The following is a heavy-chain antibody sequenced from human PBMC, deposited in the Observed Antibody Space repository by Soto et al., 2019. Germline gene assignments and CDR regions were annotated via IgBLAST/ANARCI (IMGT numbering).Heavy chain of an antibody. Sequence: PGGSLRLSCAASGFTFSSYGMHWVRQAPGKGLEWVAVIWYDGSNKYYADSVKGRFTISRDNSKNTLYLQMNSLRAEDTAVYYCARDQEVVRGVNQPHYYYYYGMDVWGQGTTVTVSS. J-gene: IGHJ6*02. V-gene: IGHV3-33*01. D-gene: IGHD3-10*01. CDR1: GFTFSSYG. CDR2: IWYDGSNK. CDR3: ARDQEVVRGVNQPHYYYYYGMDV.